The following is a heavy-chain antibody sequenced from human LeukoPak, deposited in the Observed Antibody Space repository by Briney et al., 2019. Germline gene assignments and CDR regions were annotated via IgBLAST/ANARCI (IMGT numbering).Heavy chain of an antibody. V-gene: IGHV3-30*04. D-gene: IGHD3-10*01. CDR2: ISYDGSNK. CDR1: GFTFSSYA. Sequence: PGGSLRLSCAASGFTFSSYAMHWVRQAPGKGLEWVAVISYDGSNKYYADSVKGRFTISRDNSKNTLYLQMNSLRAEDTAVYYCAKDLYYYGSGKSAFDIWGQGTMVTVSS. J-gene: IGHJ3*02. CDR3: AKDLYYYGSGKSAFDI.